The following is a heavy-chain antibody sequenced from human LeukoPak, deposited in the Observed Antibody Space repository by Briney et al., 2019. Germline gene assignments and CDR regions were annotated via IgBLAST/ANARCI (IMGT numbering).Heavy chain of an antibody. Sequence: GGSLRLSCAASGFTFSSYAMSWVRQAPGKGLEWVSAISGSGGSTYYADSVKGRFTISRDNSKNTLYLQMSSLRAEDTAVYYCAKDSSGGSSSWGDYFDYWGQGTLVTVSS. D-gene: IGHD6-13*01. J-gene: IGHJ4*02. CDR2: ISGSGGST. V-gene: IGHV3-23*01. CDR1: GFTFSSYA. CDR3: AKDSSGGSSSWGDYFDY.